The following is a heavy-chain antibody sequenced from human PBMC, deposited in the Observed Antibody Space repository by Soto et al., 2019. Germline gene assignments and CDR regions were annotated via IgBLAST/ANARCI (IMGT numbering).Heavy chain of an antibody. CDR1: GYKFTSSW. Sequence: GESLKISCRTSGYKFTSSWIAWVRQMPGKGLEWMGIIFPSDSDTRYSPSFQGQVTISADRSTSTVFLQSASLKASDTAVYFCARKDKSGYFNWFDPWGQGTLVTVSS. CDR3: ARKDKSGYFNWFDP. J-gene: IGHJ5*02. V-gene: IGHV5-51*01. CDR2: IFPSDSDT. D-gene: IGHD3-22*01.